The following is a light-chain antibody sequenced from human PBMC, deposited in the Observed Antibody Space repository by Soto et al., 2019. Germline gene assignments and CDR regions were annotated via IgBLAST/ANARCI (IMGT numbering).Light chain of an antibody. CDR3: SSFTGTTTLDV. V-gene: IGLV2-14*03. CDR1: SSDVGGYDY. Sequence: QSVLAQSASVSGSPGQSITIPCTGTSSDVGGYDYVSWYQQHPGKVPKLIIYGVSNRPSGVSNRFSGSKSGNTAFLTISGLQPEDEADYYCSSFTGTTTLDVFGTGTKVTVL. CDR2: GVS. J-gene: IGLJ1*01.